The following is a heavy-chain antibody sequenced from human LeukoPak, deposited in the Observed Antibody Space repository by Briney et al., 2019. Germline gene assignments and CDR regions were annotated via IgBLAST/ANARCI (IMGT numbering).Heavy chain of an antibody. Sequence: PGGSLRLSCAASGFTLSNYDMNWVRQAPGKGLEWVSSISTSSRYIYYKDSVRGRFTISRDDAKNSLYLEMNSLRAEDTAVYYCARADCSSSTCYLRRSWFDPWGQGTLATVSS. CDR2: ISTSSRYI. V-gene: IGHV3-21*01. J-gene: IGHJ5*02. D-gene: IGHD2-2*01. CDR3: ARADCSSSTCYLRRSWFDP. CDR1: GFTLSNYD.